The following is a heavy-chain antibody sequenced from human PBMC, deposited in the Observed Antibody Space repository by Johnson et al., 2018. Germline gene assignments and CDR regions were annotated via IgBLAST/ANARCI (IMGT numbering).Heavy chain of an antibody. CDR1: GYTFSNYA. CDR3: ARSDRHCSGNSCFPYYMDV. CDR2: INPDNGKK. V-gene: IGHV1-3*01. J-gene: IGHJ6*03. D-gene: IGHD2-15*01. Sequence: QVQLQESGAEVQKPGASVQVSCKASGYTFSNYAIHWVRQAPGQRPEWMGWINPDNGKKKYSRKFQARVTITRDASANTVYMDLSSLRSEDTGIYYCARSDRHCSGNSCFPYYMDVWGKGTTVTVSS.